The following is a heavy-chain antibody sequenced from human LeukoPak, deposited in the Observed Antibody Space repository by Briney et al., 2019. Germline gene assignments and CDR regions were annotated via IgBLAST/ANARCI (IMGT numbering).Heavy chain of an antibody. D-gene: IGHD1-26*01. CDR1: GSSISSSNYY. V-gene: IGHV4-39*01. CDR3: ARYIVGSMSDY. CDR2: IVYSGST. Sequence: SETLSLTCTVSGSSISSSNYYWGWIRQPPGKGLDWIVSIVYSGSTNYNPSLESRATISVDRSKNQFSLKLSSVTATDTAVYYCARYIVGSMSDYWGQGTLVTVSS. J-gene: IGHJ4*02.